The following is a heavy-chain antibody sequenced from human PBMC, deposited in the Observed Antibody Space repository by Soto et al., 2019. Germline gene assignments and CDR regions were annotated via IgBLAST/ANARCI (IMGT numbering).Heavy chain of an antibody. J-gene: IGHJ4*02. CDR1: GFSLTTSGVG. D-gene: IGHD3-3*01. Sequence: QITLKESGPTLLKPTQTLTLTCTFSGFSLTTSGVGVGWIRQSPGKALECLTLIYWADDQRSNPSLRSRLTIPVDMSRNQVVLTITTMDPADTATYYCTRRTTIFGVGVEFAKWGQGILVTVSS. CDR3: TRRTTIFGVGVEFAK. CDR2: IYWADDQ. V-gene: IGHV2-5*02.